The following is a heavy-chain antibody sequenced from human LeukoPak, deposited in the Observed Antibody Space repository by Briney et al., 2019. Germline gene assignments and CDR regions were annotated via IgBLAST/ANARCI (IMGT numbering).Heavy chain of an antibody. J-gene: IGHJ4*02. D-gene: IGHD5-18*01. CDR2: IIPIFGIA. CDR3: ARVGSTGYSYGCFDY. CDR1: GGTFSSYA. V-gene: IGHV1-69*05. Sequence: ASVKVSCKASGGTFSSYAISWVRQAPGQGLEWMGRIIPIFGIANYAQKFQGRVTITTDESTSTAYMELSSLRSEDTAVYYCARVGSTGYSYGCFDYWGQGTLVTVSS.